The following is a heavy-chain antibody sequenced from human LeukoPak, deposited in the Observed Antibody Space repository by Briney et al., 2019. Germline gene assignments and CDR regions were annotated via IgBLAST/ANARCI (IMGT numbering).Heavy chain of an antibody. J-gene: IGHJ6*02. CDR3: ARDLRYVTGWYYYGMDV. Sequence: ASVKVSCKASGYTFTSYGISWVRQAPGQGLEWMGWLSAYNGNTNYAQKLQGRVTMTTDTSTSTAYMELRSLRSDDTAVYYCARDLRYVTGWYYYGMDVWGQGTTVTVSS. D-gene: IGHD1-20*01. CDR2: LSAYNGNT. V-gene: IGHV1-18*01. CDR1: GYTFTSYG.